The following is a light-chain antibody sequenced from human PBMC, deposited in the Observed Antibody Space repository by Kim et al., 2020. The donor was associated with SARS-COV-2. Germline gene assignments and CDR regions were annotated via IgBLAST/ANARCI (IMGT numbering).Light chain of an antibody. CDR3: QQTYGPPFT. CDR1: QGITTY. CDR2: AAI. J-gene: IGKJ3*01. V-gene: IGKV1-39*01. Sequence: ASVGKRLTIPSRESQGITTYLNCYQNKHGQAPKPLVYAAIKLQSGVPSRFSGSVSGTGFTLTISSLQPEDFGTYYCQQTYGPPFTFGPGTKVDIK.